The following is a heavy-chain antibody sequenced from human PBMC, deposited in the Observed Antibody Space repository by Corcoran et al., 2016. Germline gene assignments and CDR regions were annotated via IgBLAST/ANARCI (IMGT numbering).Heavy chain of an antibody. Sequence: QVQLQQSGPGLVKPSQTLSLTCANSGDSVSSNSAAWNWSRQSPSRGLEWLGRTYYRSKWYNDYAVTVKSRITINPDTSKNQISLQLNSVTPEDTAVYYWARGGGNNYGMDVWGQGTTVTVSS. CDR2: TYYRSKWYN. J-gene: IGHJ6*02. V-gene: IGHV6-1*01. CDR3: ARGGGNNYGMDV. D-gene: IGHD2-15*01. CDR1: GDSVSSNSAA.